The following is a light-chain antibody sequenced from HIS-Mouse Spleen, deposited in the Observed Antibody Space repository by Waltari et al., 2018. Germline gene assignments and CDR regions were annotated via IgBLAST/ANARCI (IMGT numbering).Light chain of an antibody. J-gene: IGLJ1*01. Sequence: QSALTQPASVSGSPGQSITISCTGTSSDVGGYNYVSWYQQHPGKAPKLMIYEVSNRPSGVSNRFSGSKSGNTASMTISGLQAEDEADYYGSSYTSSSTFFGTGTKVTVL. CDR2: EVS. V-gene: IGLV2-14*01. CDR3: SSYTSSSTF. CDR1: SSDVGGYNY.